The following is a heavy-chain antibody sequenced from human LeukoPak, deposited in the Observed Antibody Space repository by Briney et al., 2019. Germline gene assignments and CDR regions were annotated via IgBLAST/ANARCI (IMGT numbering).Heavy chain of an antibody. Sequence: SETLSLTCTVSGGSISSHYWSWIRQPPGKGLEWIGYIYYSGSTNYNPSLKSRVTISVDTSKNQFSLKLSSVTAADTAVYYCARALLRLRYCDCLENWFDPWGQGTLVTVSS. CDR2: IYYSGST. CDR1: GGSISSHY. D-gene: IGHD3-9*01. CDR3: ARALLRLRYCDCLENWFDP. V-gene: IGHV4-59*11. J-gene: IGHJ5*02.